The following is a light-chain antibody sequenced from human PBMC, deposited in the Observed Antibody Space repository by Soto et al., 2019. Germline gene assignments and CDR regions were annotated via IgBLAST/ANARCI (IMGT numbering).Light chain of an antibody. CDR2: RGT. Sequence: HPVSGCGTPGQAITISCTCTTNDLGAYDSVSWYQQHPHKAPQVIIYRGTQRPSGASNRFSASTSGNAASLPISGLQADEEADYFCCSSAPESNYVCGTGTKVAVL. V-gene: IGLV2-23*01. CDR3: CSSAPESNYV. J-gene: IGLJ1*01. CDR1: TNDLGAYDS.